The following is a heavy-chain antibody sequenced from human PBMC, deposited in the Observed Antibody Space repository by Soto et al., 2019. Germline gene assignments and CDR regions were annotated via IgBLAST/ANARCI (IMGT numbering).Heavy chain of an antibody. CDR2: TYYRSKWYN. J-gene: IGHJ6*02. D-gene: IGHD4-17*01. CDR3: ARDLWDDDYGGNILYYGMDV. Sequence: SQTLSLTCAISGDSVSINSAAWNWIRQSPSRGLEWLGRTYYRSKWYNDYAVSVKSRITINPDTSKNQFSLQLNSVTPEDTAVYYCARDLWDDDYGGNILYYGMDVWGQGTTVTVS. V-gene: IGHV6-1*01. CDR1: GDSVSINSAA.